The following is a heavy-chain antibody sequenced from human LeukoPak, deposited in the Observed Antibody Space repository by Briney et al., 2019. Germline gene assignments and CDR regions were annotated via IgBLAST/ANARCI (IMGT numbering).Heavy chain of an antibody. J-gene: IGHJ5*02. CDR2: ISCSGGST. CDR1: GFTFSSYA. Sequence: GGPLRLSCAASGFTFSSYAMSWVRQAPGEELEWGSAISCSGGSTYYADSVKGRLTISRDNSKNTLYLQMNSLRAEDTAVYYCAKVPLTTMIVPISFFSWGEGELFTVSS. V-gene: IGHV3-23*01. CDR3: AKVPLTTMIVPISFFS. D-gene: IGHD3-22*01.